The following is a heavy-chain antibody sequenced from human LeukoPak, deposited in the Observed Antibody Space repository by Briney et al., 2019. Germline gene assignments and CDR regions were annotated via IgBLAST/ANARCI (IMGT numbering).Heavy chain of an antibody. CDR1: GYTFTSYG. CDR2: ISAYNGNT. CDR3: ARDIPTTIRFLEWLEIYYYYMDV. V-gene: IGHV1-18*01. D-gene: IGHD3-3*01. Sequence: ASVKVSCKASGYTFTSYGISWVRQAPGQGLECMGWISAYNGNTNYVQKLQGRVTMTTDTSTSTAYMELRSLRSDGTAVYYCARDIPTTIRFLEWLEIYYYYMDVWGKGTTVTVSS. J-gene: IGHJ6*03.